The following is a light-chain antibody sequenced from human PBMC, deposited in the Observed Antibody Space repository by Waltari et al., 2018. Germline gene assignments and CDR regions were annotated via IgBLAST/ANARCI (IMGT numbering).Light chain of an antibody. CDR2: SNA. V-gene: IGLV1-44*01. CDR3: ATWDYTLDGQV. J-gene: IGLJ3*02. CDR1: RSNIGAEV. Sequence: QSVLTQPPSASGAPGQRVTISCSGGRSNIGAEVVNWYQVLPGTAPRLLIYSNAQRPSRLPERFSGSKSGTSASLAISGLQSEDEADYYCATWDYTLDGQVFGGGTKLTVL.